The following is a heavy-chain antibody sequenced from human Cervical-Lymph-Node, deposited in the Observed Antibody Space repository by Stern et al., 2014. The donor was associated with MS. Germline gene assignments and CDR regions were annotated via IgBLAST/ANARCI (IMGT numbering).Heavy chain of an antibody. CDR2: LFSNDEK. CDR3: ARTRGYSNGYYYYGMDV. J-gene: IGHJ6*02. V-gene: IGHV2-26*01. D-gene: IGHD5-18*01. Sequence: ESGPVLVKPTETLTLTCTVSGFSLSNARMGVSWIRQPPGKALEWLAHLFSNDEKSYIPSLQSRLTISKDTSKSQVVLTMTNMDPVDTATYYCARTRGYSNGYYYYGMDVWGQGTTVTVSS. CDR1: GFSLSNARMG.